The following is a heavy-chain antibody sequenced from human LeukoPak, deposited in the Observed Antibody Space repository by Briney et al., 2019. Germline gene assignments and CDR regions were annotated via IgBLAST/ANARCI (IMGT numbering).Heavy chain of an antibody. V-gene: IGHV3-30*02. Sequence: PGGSLRLSCAASGFIFSSYRFHWVRQAPGKGLEWVAFIRCEGNEKYYADSGKGRFTISRDNSKNTLYLELNSLRAEDTATYYCAKDLIRDQWSWESWGQGTLVTVSS. CDR3: AKDLIRDQWSWES. D-gene: IGHD3-10*01. J-gene: IGHJ5*02. CDR1: GFIFSSYR. CDR2: IRCEGNEK.